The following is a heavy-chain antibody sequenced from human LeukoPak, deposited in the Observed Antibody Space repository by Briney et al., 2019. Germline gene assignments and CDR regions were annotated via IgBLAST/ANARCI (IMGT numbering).Heavy chain of an antibody. V-gene: IGHV7-4-1*02. CDR1: GYTFTSYA. D-gene: IGHD3-22*01. Sequence: ASVTVSCKASGYTFTSYAMNWVRQAPGQGLEWMGWINANTGNPTYAQGFTGRFVFSLDTSVSTAYLQISSLKAEDTAVYYCARAGRYYYDSSGYETPLSDFDYWGQGTLVTVSS. CDR3: ARAGRYYYDSSGYETPLSDFDY. J-gene: IGHJ4*02. CDR2: INANTGNP.